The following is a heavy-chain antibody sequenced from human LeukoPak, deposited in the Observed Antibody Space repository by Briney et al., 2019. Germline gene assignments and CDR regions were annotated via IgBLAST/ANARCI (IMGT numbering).Heavy chain of an antibody. V-gene: IGHV3-23*01. Sequence: GGSLRLSCAASGFTFSSYAMSWVRQAPGKGLEWVSAISGSGGSTYYADSVRGRFTISRDNSKNTLYLQMNSLRAEDTAVYYCARTRVEWELVFDYWGQGTLVTVSS. D-gene: IGHD1-26*01. CDR3: ARTRVEWELVFDY. J-gene: IGHJ4*02. CDR2: ISGSGGST. CDR1: GFTFSSYA.